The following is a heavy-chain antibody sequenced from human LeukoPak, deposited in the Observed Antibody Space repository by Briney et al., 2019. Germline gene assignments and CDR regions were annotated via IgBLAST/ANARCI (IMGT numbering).Heavy chain of an antibody. D-gene: IGHD1-7*01. J-gene: IGHJ4*02. CDR2: INEDGSET. Sequence: GGSLRLSCAASGFTFSSFWMSWVRLTPGKGLEWVANINEDGSETYYVDSVRGRFTIFRDNARSLLNLQMNSPRAEDTAVYYCARGDKPGTADSWGPGTLVTDSS. V-gene: IGHV3-7*01. CDR1: GFTFSSFW. CDR3: ARGDKPGTADS.